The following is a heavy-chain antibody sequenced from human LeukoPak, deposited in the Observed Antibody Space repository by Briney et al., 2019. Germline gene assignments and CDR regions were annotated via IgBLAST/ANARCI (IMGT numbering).Heavy chain of an antibody. V-gene: IGHV1-2*02. CDR1: GNTFTCYY. Sequence: ASVKVSCKASGNTFTCYYMHWVRQAPGQGLEWMGWINPNSGGTNYAQKFQGRVTLTRDTSINTAYMELSSLRSDDTAVYYCATESSCSNWGQGTLVTVSS. CDR2: INPNSGGT. J-gene: IGHJ4*02. D-gene: IGHD3-22*01. CDR3: ATESSCSN.